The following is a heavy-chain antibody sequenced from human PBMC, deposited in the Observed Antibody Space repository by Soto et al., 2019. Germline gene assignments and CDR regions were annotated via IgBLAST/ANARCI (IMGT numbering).Heavy chain of an antibody. Sequence: SETLSLTCTVSGGSISTSSYYWGWIRQPPGKGLEWIGCISYSGSTYYNPSLKSRLTISVDTSKRQFSLKLSSVTAADTAVYYCARKDYSSSPFDYWGQGTLVTVS. V-gene: IGHV4-39*01. CDR2: ISYSGST. CDR3: ARKDYSSSPFDY. CDR1: GGSISTSSYY. D-gene: IGHD6-13*01. J-gene: IGHJ4*02.